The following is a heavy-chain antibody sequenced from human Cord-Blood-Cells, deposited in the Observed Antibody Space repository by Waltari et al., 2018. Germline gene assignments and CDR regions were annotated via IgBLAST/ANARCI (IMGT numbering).Heavy chain of an antibody. J-gene: IGHJ3*02. Sequence: QLQLQESGPGLVKPSETLSLTCTVSGGSISSSSYYCGWIRQPPGKGLEWIGSNYYSGGTYYNPSLKSGVTISVDTSNNQFSLKLSSVTAADTAVYYCERLDYDILTCYPSGAFDIWGQGTMVTVSS. CDR1: GGSISSSSYY. CDR2: NYYSGGT. CDR3: ERLDYDILTCYPSGAFDI. V-gene: IGHV4-39*01. D-gene: IGHD3-9*01.